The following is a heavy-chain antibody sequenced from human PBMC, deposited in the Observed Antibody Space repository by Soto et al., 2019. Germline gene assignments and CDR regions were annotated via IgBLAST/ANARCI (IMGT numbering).Heavy chain of an antibody. Sequence: QVQLQESGPGLVKPSETLSLTCSVSGGSVSSDRNYWSCIRQPPGKGLEWIGYIYYSGTTNYNPSLKSRVTIALDRSKNQFSLKVTSVTAADTAIYYCARDQYDILTGYDWFDPWGPATQVTVSS. J-gene: IGHJ5*02. V-gene: IGHV4-61*01. CDR1: GGSVSSDRNY. CDR3: ARDQYDILTGYDWFDP. D-gene: IGHD3-9*01. CDR2: IYYSGTT.